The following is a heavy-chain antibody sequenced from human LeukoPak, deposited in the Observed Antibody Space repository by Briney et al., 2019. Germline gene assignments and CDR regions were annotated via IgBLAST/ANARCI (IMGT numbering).Heavy chain of an antibody. CDR1: GFTFSNAW. V-gene: IGHV3-21*01. CDR3: ARVNYDFWSGYQAPNYYYYCMDV. D-gene: IGHD3-3*01. J-gene: IGHJ6*03. Sequence: GGSLGLSCAASGFTFSNAWMSWVRQAPGKGLEWVSSISSSSSYIYYADSVKGRFTISRDNAKNSLYLQMNSLRAEDTAVYYCARVNYDFWSGYQAPNYYYYCMDVWGKGTTVTVSS. CDR2: ISSSSSYI.